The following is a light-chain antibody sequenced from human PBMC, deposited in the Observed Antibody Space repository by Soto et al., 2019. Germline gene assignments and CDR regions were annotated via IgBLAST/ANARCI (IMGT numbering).Light chain of an antibody. CDR3: QQNYSSPYT. Sequence: DIQMTQSPSSLSAAVGDRVTITCRASQDINNYLNWYHKTPGKAPKLLIFSTPTLYSANPSRFSGSRSGTDSTLTISSLQPEDFATEYCQQNYSSPYTFSQGTKVVIK. V-gene: IGKV1-39*01. CDR1: QDINNY. CDR2: STP. J-gene: IGKJ2*01.